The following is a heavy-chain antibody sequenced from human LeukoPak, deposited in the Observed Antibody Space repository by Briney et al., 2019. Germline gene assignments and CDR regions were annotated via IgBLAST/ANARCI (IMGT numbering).Heavy chain of an antibody. CDR2: INTSGGST. D-gene: IGHD6-19*01. J-gene: IGHJ4*02. V-gene: IGHV3-23*01. CDR1: GFTFRHYD. CDR3: ARRSGIAVAGAFDY. Sequence: GGSLRLSCVASGFTFRHYDMSWVRQAPGKGLEWVSSINTSGGSTYYADSLQGRFTISRDNSKNTLYLQMNSLRAEDTAVYYCARRSGIAVAGAFDYWGQGTLVTVSS.